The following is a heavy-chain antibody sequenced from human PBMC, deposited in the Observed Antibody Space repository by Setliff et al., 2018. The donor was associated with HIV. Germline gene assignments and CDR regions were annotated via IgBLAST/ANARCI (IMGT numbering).Heavy chain of an antibody. CDR3: ARGLGVDFNTDLYGHPLVY. CDR2: VYPADSDT. CDR1: GYTFNTYW. D-gene: IGHD3-3*01. J-gene: IGHJ4*02. V-gene: IGHV5-51*01. Sequence: PGESLKISCKSSGYTFNTYWIHWVRQMPGKGLEWMGIVYPADSDTRYSPSFQGQVNISVDKSINTAFLQWSSLKASDTAMYYCARGLGVDFNTDLYGHPLVYWGQGTLVTVSS.